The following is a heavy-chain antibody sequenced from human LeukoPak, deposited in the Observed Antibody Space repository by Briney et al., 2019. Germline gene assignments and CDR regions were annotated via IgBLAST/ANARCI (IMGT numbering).Heavy chain of an antibody. CDR3: ARDDGVVVELGVFDY. CDR1: GFTFSSYA. D-gene: IGHD2-15*01. Sequence: GGSLRLSCAASGFTFSSYAMSWVRQAPGKGREWVSAISGSGGSTYYADSVKGRFTISRDNSKNTLYLQMNSLRAEDTAVYYCARDDGVVVELGVFDYWGQGTLVTVSS. CDR2: ISGSGGST. V-gene: IGHV3-23*01. J-gene: IGHJ4*02.